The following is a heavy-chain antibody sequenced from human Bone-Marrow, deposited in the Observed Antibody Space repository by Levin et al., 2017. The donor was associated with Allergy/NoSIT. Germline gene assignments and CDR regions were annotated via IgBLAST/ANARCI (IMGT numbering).Heavy chain of an antibody. J-gene: IGHJ6*03. Sequence: PGGSLRLSCTASGFTFGDYALSWFRQAPGRGLEWVSFIGSKPYGGTVQYAASVKGRVTFSRDDSKNIAYRQMNSLKTEDTAVYYCTRTGDTNGYYYMDDWGIGTTVTVSS. D-gene: IGHD3-3*01. CDR3: TRTGDTNGYYYMDD. CDR1: GFTFGDYA. CDR2: IGSKPYGGTV. V-gene: IGHV3-49*03.